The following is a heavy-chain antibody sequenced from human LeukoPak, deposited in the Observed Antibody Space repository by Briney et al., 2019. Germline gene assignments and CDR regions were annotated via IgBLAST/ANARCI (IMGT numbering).Heavy chain of an antibody. CDR2: ISGSGGST. V-gene: IGHV3-23*01. J-gene: IGHJ4*02. D-gene: IGHD2-2*01. CDR3: AKSVRVYCSSINCHLFDY. Sequence: GGSLRLSCAASGFTFTSYAMSWVRQAPGKGLEWVSAISGSGGSTYYADSVKGRFTISRDNPKNTLYLQMNSLRAEDTAVYYCAKSVRVYCSSINCHLFDYWGQETLVTVSS. CDR1: GFTFTSYA.